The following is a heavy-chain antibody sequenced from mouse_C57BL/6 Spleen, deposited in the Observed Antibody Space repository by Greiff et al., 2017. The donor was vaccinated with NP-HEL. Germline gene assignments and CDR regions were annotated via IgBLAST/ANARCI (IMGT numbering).Heavy chain of an antibody. CDR1: GFTFSDYG. Sequence: DVMLVESGGGLVKPGGSLKLSCAASGFTFSDYGMHWVRQAPEKGLEWVAYISSGSSTIYYADTVKGRFTISRDNAKNTLFLQMTSLRSEDTAMYYCAKLGFDYWGQGTTLTVSS. CDR3: AKLGFDY. V-gene: IGHV5-17*01. J-gene: IGHJ2*01. D-gene: IGHD4-1*01. CDR2: ISSGSSTI.